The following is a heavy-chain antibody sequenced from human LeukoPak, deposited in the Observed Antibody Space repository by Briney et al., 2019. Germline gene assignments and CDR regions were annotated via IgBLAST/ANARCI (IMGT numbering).Heavy chain of an antibody. CDR2: IYYSGST. V-gene: IGHV4-39*01. D-gene: IGHD1-26*01. CDR3: ARRRYSGSYPVWTFDY. Sequence: SETLSLTYTVSGGSISSYSYYWGWIRQPPGKGLEWIGTIYYSGSTYYNPSLKSRVTISVDTSKNQFSLKLNSVTAADTAVYYCARRRYSGSYPVWTFDYWGQGTLVTVSS. CDR1: GGSISSYSYY. J-gene: IGHJ4*02.